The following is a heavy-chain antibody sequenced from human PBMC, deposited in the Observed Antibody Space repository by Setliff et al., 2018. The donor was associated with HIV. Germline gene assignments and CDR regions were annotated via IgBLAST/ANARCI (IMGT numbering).Heavy chain of an antibody. CDR3: ARALQWLVHYYFDY. CDR2: ISAYNGNT. V-gene: IGHV1-18*01. Sequence: ASVKVSCKASGYTFTGYGISWVRQAPGQGLEWMGWISAYNGNTNYAQKLQGRVTMTTDTSTSTAYMELRSLRSDDTAVYYCARALQWLVHYYFDYWGQGTLVTVSS. CDR1: GYTFTGYG. D-gene: IGHD6-19*01. J-gene: IGHJ4*02.